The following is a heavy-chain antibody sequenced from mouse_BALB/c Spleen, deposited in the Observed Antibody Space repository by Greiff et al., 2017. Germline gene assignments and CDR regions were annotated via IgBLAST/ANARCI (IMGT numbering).Heavy chain of an antibody. Sequence: VQLQQSGAELARPGASVKLSCKASGYTFTSYWMQWVKQRPGQGLEWIGAIYPGDGDTRYTQKFKGKATLTADKSSSTAYMQLSSLASEDSAVYYCALYGAMDYWGQGTSVTVSS. CDR3: ALYGAMDY. CDR1: GYTFTSYW. CDR2: IYPGDGDT. J-gene: IGHJ4*01. D-gene: IGHD1-1*01. V-gene: IGHV1-87*01.